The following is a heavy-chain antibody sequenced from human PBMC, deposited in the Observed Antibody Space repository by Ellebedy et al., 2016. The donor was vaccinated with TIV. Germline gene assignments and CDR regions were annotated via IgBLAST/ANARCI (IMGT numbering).Heavy chain of an antibody. J-gene: IGHJ6*02. CDR1: GGSISSYY. CDR2: IYYSGST. CDR3: ARDGITIFGVVIDPNYGMDV. V-gene: IGHV4-59*12. Sequence: MPSETLSLTCTVSGGSISSYYWSWIRQPPGKGLEWIGYIYYSGSTNYNPSLKSRVTISVDTSKNQFSLKLSSVTAADTAVYYCARDGITIFGVVIDPNYGMDVWGQGTTVTVSS. D-gene: IGHD3-3*01.